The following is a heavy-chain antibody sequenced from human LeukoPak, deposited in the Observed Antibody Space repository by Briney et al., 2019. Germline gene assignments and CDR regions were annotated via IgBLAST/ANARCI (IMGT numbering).Heavy chain of an antibody. CDR2: IYYSGST. J-gene: IGHJ3*02. CDR1: GGSISSGDYY. D-gene: IGHD3-10*01. CDR3: ARESLLLWPVRGVPGAFDI. Sequence: PSETLSLTCTVSGGSISSGDYYWSWIRQPPGKGLEWIGYIYYSGSTYYNPSLKSRVTISVDTSKNQFSLKLSSVTAADTAVYYCARESLLLWPVRGVPGAFDIWGQGTMVTVSS. V-gene: IGHV4-30-4*01.